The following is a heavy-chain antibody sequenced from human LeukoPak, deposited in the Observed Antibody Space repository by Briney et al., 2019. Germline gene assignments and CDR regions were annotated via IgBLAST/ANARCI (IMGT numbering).Heavy chain of an antibody. Sequence: SVKVSCKASGGTFSSYAISWVRQAPGQGLEWMGGIIPIFGTANYAQKFQGRVTITADESTSTAYMELSSLRSEDTAVYYCARGPTVTPWELLRSGEYFQHWGQGTLVTVSS. CDR2: IIPIFGTA. CDR3: ARGPTVTPWELLRSGEYFQH. D-gene: IGHD1-26*01. CDR1: GGTFSSYA. J-gene: IGHJ1*01. V-gene: IGHV1-69*13.